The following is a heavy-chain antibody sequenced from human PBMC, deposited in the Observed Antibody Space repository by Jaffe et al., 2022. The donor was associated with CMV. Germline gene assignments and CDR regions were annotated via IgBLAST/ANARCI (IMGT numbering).Heavy chain of an antibody. CDR3: AKTPFERTTGYYYYMDV. Sequence: EVQLVESGGGLVQPGGSLRLSCAASGFTFSSYAMSWVRQAPGKGLEWVSAISGSGGSTYYADSVKGRFTISRDNSKNTLYLQMNSLRAEDTAVYYCAKTPFERTTGYYYYMDVWGKGTTVTVSS. J-gene: IGHJ6*03. V-gene: IGHV3-23*04. D-gene: IGHD4-4*01. CDR2: ISGSGGST. CDR1: GFTFSSYA.